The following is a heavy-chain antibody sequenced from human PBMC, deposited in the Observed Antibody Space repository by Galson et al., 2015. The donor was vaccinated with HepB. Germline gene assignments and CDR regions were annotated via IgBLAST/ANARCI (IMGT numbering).Heavy chain of an antibody. Sequence: SVKVSCKASGGTFSSYAISWVRQAPGQGLEWMGGIIPIFGTANYAQKFQGRVTITADESTSTAYMELSSLRSEDTAVYYCARGRVVAVVPAAATTYYYGMDVWGQGTTVTVSS. D-gene: IGHD2-2*01. CDR3: ARGRVVAVVPAAATTYYYGMDV. CDR1: GGTFSSYA. V-gene: IGHV1-69*13. CDR2: IIPIFGTA. J-gene: IGHJ6*02.